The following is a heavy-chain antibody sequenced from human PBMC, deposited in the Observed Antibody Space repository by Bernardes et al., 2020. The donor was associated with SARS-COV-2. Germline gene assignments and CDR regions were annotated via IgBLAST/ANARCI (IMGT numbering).Heavy chain of an antibody. J-gene: IGHJ6*02. CDR2: INWNGGST. Sequence: VGSLILSCAASGFTFDDYGMSWVRQAPGQGLEWVSGINWNGGSTGYADSVKGRFTISRDNAKNSLYLQMNSLRAEDTALYHCARDYCSGGSCYSGMDVWGQGTTVTVSS. CDR3: ARDYCSGGSCYSGMDV. V-gene: IGHV3-20*01. CDR1: GFTFDDYG. D-gene: IGHD2-15*01.